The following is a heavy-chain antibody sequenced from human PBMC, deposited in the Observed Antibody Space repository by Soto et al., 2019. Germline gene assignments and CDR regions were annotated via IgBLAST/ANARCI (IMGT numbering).Heavy chain of an antibody. J-gene: IGHJ3*02. CDR3: ARSARYSSSWHGAFDI. CDR1: GFTFSSYE. Sequence: AGSLRLSCAASGFTFSSYEMNWVRQAPGKGLEWVAYISSSGSTIYYADSVKGLFTISRDNAKNSLYLQMNSLRAEDTAVYYCARSARYSSSWHGAFDIWGQGTMVTVSS. V-gene: IGHV3-48*03. D-gene: IGHD6-13*01. CDR2: ISSSGSTI.